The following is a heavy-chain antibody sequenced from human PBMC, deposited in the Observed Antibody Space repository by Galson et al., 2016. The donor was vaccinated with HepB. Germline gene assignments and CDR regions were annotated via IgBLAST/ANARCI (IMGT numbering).Heavy chain of an antibody. Sequence: SVKVSCKASGGTFSSYAISWVRQAPGQGLEWMGGIIPILGTANYVQKFQGRVTITADDSTSTAYMELSSLSSEDTAEYYCAKSMVRGDLLPYHYGMDVWGQGTTVTVSS. CDR3: AKSMVRGDLLPYHYGMDV. V-gene: IGHV1-69*13. CDR2: IIPILGTA. CDR1: GGTFSSYA. D-gene: IGHD3-10*01. J-gene: IGHJ6*02.